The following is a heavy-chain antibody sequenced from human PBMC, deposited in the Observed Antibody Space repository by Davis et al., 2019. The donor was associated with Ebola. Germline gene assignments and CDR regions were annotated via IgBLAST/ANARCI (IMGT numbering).Heavy chain of an antibody. CDR3: ARGPLLGTDSIFEKSRFDY. J-gene: IGHJ4*02. CDR2: INQSGHA. D-gene: IGHD7-27*01. V-gene: IGHV4-34*01. Sequence: PSETLSLTCTVFGESFSVYYWAWIRQPPGRGLEWIGDINQSGHATYNPSLKSRVGLSIDTSKDQFSLRLNSVTAADTAVYFCARGPLLGTDSIFEKSRFDYWGQGSLVTVSS. CDR1: GESFSVYY.